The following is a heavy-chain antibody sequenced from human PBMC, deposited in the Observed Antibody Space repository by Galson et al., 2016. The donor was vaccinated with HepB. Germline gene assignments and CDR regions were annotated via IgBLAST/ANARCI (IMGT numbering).Heavy chain of an antibody. D-gene: IGHD4-17*01. CDR3: ARGPYGDYVIDY. J-gene: IGHJ4*02. V-gene: IGHV3-74*01. CDR2: INSDGSNT. Sequence: SCAASGFTFSSYWMHWVRQAPGKGLVWVSRINSDGSNTACADSVKGRFTISRDNAKNTLYLQMNSLRGEDTAVYYCARGPYGDYVIDYWGQGTLVTVSS. CDR1: GFTFSSYW.